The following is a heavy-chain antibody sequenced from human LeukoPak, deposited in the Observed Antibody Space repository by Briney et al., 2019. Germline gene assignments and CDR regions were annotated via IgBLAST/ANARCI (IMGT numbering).Heavy chain of an antibody. J-gene: IGHJ3*02. CDR1: GAISNSGYY. Sequence: GAISNSGYYWGWISLPTGKGLEWSGTIYYSGSTYCTPSLKSRVTISVDTSKSQFSLKLSSVTAADTAMYYCARLKAAAVRGSAFDIWGQGTMVTVSS. V-gene: IGHV4-39*01. CDR2: IYYSGST. D-gene: IGHD6-13*01. CDR3: ARLKAAAVRGSAFDI.